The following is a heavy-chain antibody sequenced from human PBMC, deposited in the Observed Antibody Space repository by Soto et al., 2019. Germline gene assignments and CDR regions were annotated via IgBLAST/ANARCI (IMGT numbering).Heavy chain of an antibody. D-gene: IGHD3-3*01. CDR1: GFTFSSYS. CDR2: ITSIST. V-gene: IGHV3-21*01. Sequence: EVQLVESGGGLVKPGGSLRLSCAASGFTFSSYSMNWVRQAPGKGLEWVSSITSISTYYADSVKGRFTISRDNAKNSLYLQMNSLRAEDTAVYYCAGYDFWSGLRYWGQGTLVTVSS. CDR3: AGYDFWSGLRY. J-gene: IGHJ4*02.